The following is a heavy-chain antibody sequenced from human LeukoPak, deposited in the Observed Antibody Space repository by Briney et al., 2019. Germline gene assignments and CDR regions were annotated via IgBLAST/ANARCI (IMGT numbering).Heavy chain of an antibody. CDR1: GFTFSSYA. CDR3: ASPRGDVVVPAE. D-gene: IGHD2-2*01. CDR2: ISYDGSNK. Sequence: GRSLRLSCAASGFTFSSYAMHWVRQAPGKGLEWVAVISYDGSNKYYADSVKGRFTISRDNSKNTLYLQMNSLRAEDTAVYYCASPRGDVVVPAERGQGTLVTVSS. J-gene: IGHJ4*02. V-gene: IGHV3-30-3*01.